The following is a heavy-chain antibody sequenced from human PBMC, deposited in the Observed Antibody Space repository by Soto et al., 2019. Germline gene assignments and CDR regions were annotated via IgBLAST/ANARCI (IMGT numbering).Heavy chain of an antibody. CDR1: GFTFRSYA. D-gene: IGHD2-2*01. CDR2: ITASGDRT. CDR3: AAPRRSTGWYFDL. J-gene: IGHJ2*01. V-gene: IGHV3-23*01. Sequence: GGSLRLSCAASGFTFRSYAMTWVRQAPGKGLEWVSRITASGDRTDYADSVKGRFTIFRDNSKNILYLQMSSLRAVDTAVYYCAAPRRSTGWYFDLWGRGTLVTVSS.